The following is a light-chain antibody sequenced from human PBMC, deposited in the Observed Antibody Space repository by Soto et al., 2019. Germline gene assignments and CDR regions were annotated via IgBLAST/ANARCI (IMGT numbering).Light chain of an antibody. Sequence: EIVMTQSPVTLSGSPGERATLSCRASQSVGSNLAWYQQKPGQAPRLLIFGASTRATGIPARFSGSGSGTEYSLTISSLQSEDFVVYCCQQYDNWPAWTFGQGTKVDTK. J-gene: IGKJ1*01. V-gene: IGKV3-15*01. CDR2: GAS. CDR3: QQYDNWPAWT. CDR1: QSVGSN.